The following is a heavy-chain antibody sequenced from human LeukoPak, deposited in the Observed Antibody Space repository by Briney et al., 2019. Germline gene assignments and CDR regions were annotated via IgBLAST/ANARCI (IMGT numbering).Heavy chain of an antibody. J-gene: IGHJ6*02. D-gene: IGHD2-2*01. CDR1: GYTFTGYY. CDR2: INPNSGGT. CDR3: ARDDIVVVPGEYYYYGMDV. Sequence: ASVKVSCKASGYTFTGYYMHWVRRAPGQGLEWMGWINPNSGGTNYAQKFQGRVTMTRDTSISTAYMELSRLRSDDTAVYYCARDDIVVVPGEYYYYGMDVWGQGTTVTVSS. V-gene: IGHV1-2*02.